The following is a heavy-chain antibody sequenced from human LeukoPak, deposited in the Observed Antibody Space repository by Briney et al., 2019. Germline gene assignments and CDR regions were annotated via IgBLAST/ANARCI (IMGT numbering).Heavy chain of an antibody. CDR2: IKQDGSEK. Sequence: GGSLRLSCAASGFTFSSYWMSWVRQAPGKGLEWVANIKQDGSEKYYVDSVKGRFTISRDNAKNSLYLQMNSLRAEDTAVYYCARVRIYSNYYYYYMDVWGKGTTVTVSS. D-gene: IGHD4-11*01. J-gene: IGHJ6*03. CDR3: ARVRIYSNYYYYYMDV. CDR1: GFTFSSYW. V-gene: IGHV3-7*01.